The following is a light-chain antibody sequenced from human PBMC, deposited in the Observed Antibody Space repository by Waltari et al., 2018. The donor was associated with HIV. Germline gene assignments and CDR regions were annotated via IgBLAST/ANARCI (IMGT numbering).Light chain of an antibody. CDR1: SSNIGSTS. CDR3: SAWEDSLSGFVV. Sequence: QSVLTQPPSASGTPGQRVTISCSGSSSNIGSTSVYWYHKLPGTAPKPPILSNNQGPAGLPGLFSGSTSCTSATLAISGLRSEDDADYYCSAWEDSLSGFVVFGGGTKLTVL. CDR2: SNN. J-gene: IGLJ2*01. V-gene: IGLV1-47*01.